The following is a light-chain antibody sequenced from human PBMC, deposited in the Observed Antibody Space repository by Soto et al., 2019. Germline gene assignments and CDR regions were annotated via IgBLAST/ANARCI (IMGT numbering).Light chain of an antibody. CDR3: QQSYSTPRT. Sequence: DIQMTQSPSTLSASVGGRVTITCRASQSVGTWVAWYQQKPGKAPKLLIYGASNLESGVPSRFSGSGSGTDFTLTISSLQPEDFATYYCQQSYSTPRTFGQGTKVDIK. CDR1: QSVGTW. CDR2: GAS. J-gene: IGKJ1*01. V-gene: IGKV1-39*01.